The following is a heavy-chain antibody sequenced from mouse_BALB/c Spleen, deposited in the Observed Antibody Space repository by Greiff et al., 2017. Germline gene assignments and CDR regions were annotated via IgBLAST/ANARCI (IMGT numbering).Heavy chain of an antibody. CDR1: GYTFTSYW. J-gene: IGHJ3*01. Sequence: QVQLQQPGAELVKPGASVKMSCKASGYTFTSYWMHWVKQRPGQGLEWIGVIDPSDSYTSYNQKFKGKATLTVDTSSSTAYLQLSSLTSEDSAVYYCTSRYGNYNSWFAYWGQGTLVTVSA. CDR2: IDPSDSYT. CDR3: TSRYGNYNSWFAY. V-gene: IGHV1S127*01. D-gene: IGHD2-1*01.